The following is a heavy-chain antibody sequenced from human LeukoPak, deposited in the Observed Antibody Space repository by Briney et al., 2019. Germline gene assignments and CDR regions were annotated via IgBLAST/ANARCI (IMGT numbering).Heavy chain of an antibody. D-gene: IGHD2-2*01. Sequence: PGGSLRLSCTASGFTVSHNYMHWVRQAPGKGLEWVSVIHSGGSSYHADSVKGRFTISRDNSKNTVFLQLNSLRAEDTAVYYCARGPPAGNFIVFWGQGPLVTVSS. CDR3: ARGPPAGNFIVF. CDR2: IHSGGSS. V-gene: IGHV3-53*01. CDR1: GFTVSHNY. J-gene: IGHJ4*02.